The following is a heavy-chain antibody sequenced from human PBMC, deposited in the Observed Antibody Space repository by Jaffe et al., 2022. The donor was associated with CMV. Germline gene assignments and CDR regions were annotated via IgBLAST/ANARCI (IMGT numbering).Heavy chain of an antibody. D-gene: IGHD4-17*01. CDR3: ARKRATLMTTVTTAFDY. V-gene: IGHV4-34*01. CDR2: INHSGST. J-gene: IGHJ4*02. CDR1: GGSFSGYY. Sequence: QVQLQQWGAGLLKPSETLSLTCAVYGGSFSGYYWSWIRQPPGKGLEWIGEINHSGSTNYNPSLKSRVTISVDTSKNQFSLKLSSVTAADTAVYYCARKRATLMTTVTTAFDYWGQGTLVTVSS.